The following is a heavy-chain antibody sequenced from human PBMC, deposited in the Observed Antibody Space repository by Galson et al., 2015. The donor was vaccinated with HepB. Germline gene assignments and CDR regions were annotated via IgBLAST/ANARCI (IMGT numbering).Heavy chain of an antibody. D-gene: IGHD4-11*01. Sequence: SVKVSCKASGYTFTGYYMHWVRQAPGQGLEWMGWINPNSGGTNYAQKFQGRVTMTRDTSISTAYMELSRLRSDDTAVYYCARVLYSITGGFAYWGQGTMVTVSS. V-gene: IGHV1-2*02. CDR1: GYTFTGYY. J-gene: IGHJ4*02. CDR3: ARVLYSITGGFAY. CDR2: INPNSGGT.